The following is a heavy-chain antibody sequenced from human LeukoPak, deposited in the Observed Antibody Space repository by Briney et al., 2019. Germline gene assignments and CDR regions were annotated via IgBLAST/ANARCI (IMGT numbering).Heavy chain of an antibody. V-gene: IGHV1-3*01. Sequence: ASVKVPCKASGYTFTSYAMHWVRQAPGQRLEWMGWINAGNGNTKYSQKFQGRVTITRDTSASTAYMELSSLRSEDTAVYYCARDIYGDTGTDVWGQGTTVTVSS. D-gene: IGHD4-17*01. CDR1: GYTFTSYA. CDR3: ARDIYGDTGTDV. J-gene: IGHJ6*02. CDR2: INAGNGNT.